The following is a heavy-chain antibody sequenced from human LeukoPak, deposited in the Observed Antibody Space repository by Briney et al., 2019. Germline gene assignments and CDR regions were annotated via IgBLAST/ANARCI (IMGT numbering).Heavy chain of an antibody. CDR1: GFTFSDFY. V-gene: IGHV3-11*03. CDR3: TRHPAEGDY. D-gene: IGHD2-15*01. CDR2: ISGSSSNT. J-gene: IGHJ4*02. Sequence: PGGSLRLSCAASGFTFSDFYMSWIRQAPGKGLESVSYISGSSSNTNYADSVKGRFTISRDNAKNSMYLQMNSLRAEDTAVYYCTRHPAEGDYWGQGTLVTASS.